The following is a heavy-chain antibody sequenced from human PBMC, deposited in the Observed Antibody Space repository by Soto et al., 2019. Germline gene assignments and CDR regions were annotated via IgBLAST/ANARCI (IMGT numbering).Heavy chain of an antibody. V-gene: IGHV3-23*01. CDR2: IGASGDIT. D-gene: IGHD2-21*02. J-gene: IGHJ4*02. CDR1: GFSFTNFA. Sequence: PGGSLRLSCAASGFSFTNFAMSWVRPAPGKGLEWVAGIGASGDITWYADSVKGRLSISRDNSKNTLYLQLNSLRFEDTAVYYCAKDDFTDRGDDYFDYWGPGTLVTVSS. CDR3: AKDDFTDRGDDYFDY.